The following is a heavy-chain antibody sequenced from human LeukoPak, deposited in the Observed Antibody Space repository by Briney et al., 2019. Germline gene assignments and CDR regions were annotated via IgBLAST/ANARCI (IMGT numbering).Heavy chain of an antibody. Sequence: ASVKVSCKASTDTFLDYYLHWVGQPPAQRREWMGRINLTTGCINYAHKFRDRVTMTRDTSINTAYMELGSLRSDDRAVYFCARETYCDTSVYPLLAFDVWGRGTMVSVSS. CDR1: TDTFLDYY. CDR3: ARETYCDTSVYPLLAFDV. J-gene: IGHJ3*01. CDR2: INLTTGCI. D-gene: IGHD3-22*01. V-gene: IGHV1-2*06.